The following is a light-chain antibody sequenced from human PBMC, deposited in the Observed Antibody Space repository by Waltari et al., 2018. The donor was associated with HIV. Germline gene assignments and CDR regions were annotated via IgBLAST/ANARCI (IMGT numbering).Light chain of an antibody. CDR3: CSYAGSYTFV. CDR1: SSDVGGYNY. V-gene: IGLV2-11*01. Sequence: QSALTQPRSVSGSPGQAVTISCTGTSSDVGGYNYVSWYQQHPAKAPKLMIYDVSKRPSVVPDRFSGSKSGNTASLTISGLQAEDEADYYCCSYAGSYTFVFGGGTKLTVL. J-gene: IGLJ2*01. CDR2: DVS.